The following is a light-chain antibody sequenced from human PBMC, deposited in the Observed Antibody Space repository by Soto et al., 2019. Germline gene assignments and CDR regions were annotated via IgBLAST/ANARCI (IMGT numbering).Light chain of an antibody. J-gene: IGLJ1*01. V-gene: IGLV2-14*03. CDR3: GSYTSGSSYV. CDR1: SSDVGSYNS. CDR2: DVS. Sequence: QSALTQPASVSGSPGQSITISFTGTSSDVGSYNSVSWYQQHPGKAPKLIIYDVSHRPSGISYRFSGSKSGSTASLTISGLQAEDEADYYCGSYTSGSSYVFGSGTKLTVL.